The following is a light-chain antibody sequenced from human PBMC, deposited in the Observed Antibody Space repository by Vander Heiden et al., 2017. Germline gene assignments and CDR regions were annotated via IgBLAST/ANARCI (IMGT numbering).Light chain of an antibody. J-gene: IGLJ2*01. Sequence: QSALTQPRSVSGSPGQSVTISCTGTSSDVGGYNYVSWYQQHPGKAPKLMMYDVSKRPSGVPDRFSGSKSGNTASLTISGLQAEDEADYYCCSYAGSLVGFGGGTKLTVL. CDR2: DVS. CDR3: CSYAGSLVG. V-gene: IGLV2-11*01. CDR1: SSDVGGYNY.